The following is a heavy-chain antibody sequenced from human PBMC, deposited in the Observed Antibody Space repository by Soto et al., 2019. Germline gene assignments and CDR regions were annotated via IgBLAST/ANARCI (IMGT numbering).Heavy chain of an antibody. D-gene: IGHD3-10*01. Sequence: PSETLSLTCTVSGGSISSYCWSWIRQPPGKGLEWIGCIDYSGSTNYNPSLKSRVTTSVDTSKNQFSLKLSSVTAADTALYYCAGGYGSGSYSASYVYWGQGTLVTVSS. CDR1: GGSISSYC. CDR2: IDYSGST. CDR3: AGGYGSGSYSASYVY. V-gene: IGHV4-59*01. J-gene: IGHJ4*02.